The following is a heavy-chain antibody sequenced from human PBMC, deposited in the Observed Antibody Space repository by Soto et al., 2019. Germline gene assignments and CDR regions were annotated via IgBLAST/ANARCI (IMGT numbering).Heavy chain of an antibody. CDR3: ARGVAGTVTLYYFDY. J-gene: IGHJ4*02. CDR2: ISAYNGNT. Sequence: SVTVSFTASGYTFSNYEISWVRQAPQQGLEWMGWISAYNGNTNYAQKLQGRVTMTTDTSTSTAYMELRSLRSDDTAVYYCARGVAGTVTLYYFDYWGQGTLVTVSS. D-gene: IGHD6-19*01. V-gene: IGHV1-18*01. CDR1: GYTFSNYE.